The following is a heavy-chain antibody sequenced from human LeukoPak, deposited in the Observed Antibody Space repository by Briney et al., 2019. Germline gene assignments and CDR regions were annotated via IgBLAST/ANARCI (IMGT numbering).Heavy chain of an antibody. CDR1: GFTFSSYA. J-gene: IGHJ4*02. D-gene: IGHD4/OR15-4a*01. Sequence: GGSLRLSCAASGFTFSSYAMSWVRQAPGKGLEWVANIKHDGSEKYYVDSVKGRFTISRDNAKNSLYLQMNSLRAEDTAVYYCARDDNGGYDYWGQGTPVTVSS. CDR3: ARDDNGGYDY. V-gene: IGHV3-7*01. CDR2: IKHDGSEK.